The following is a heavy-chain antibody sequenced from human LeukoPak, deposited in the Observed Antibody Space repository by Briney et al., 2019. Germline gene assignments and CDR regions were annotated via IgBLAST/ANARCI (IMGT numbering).Heavy chain of an antibody. CDR2: IYYSGST. Sequence: SETLSLTCTVSGGSISSNSHYWGWIRQPPGKGLEWIWSIYYSGSTYYNPSLKSRVTISVDTSKNQFSLKLSSVTAADTAVYYCASLSRAGYSSGWIQLDYWGQGTLVTVSS. CDR3: ASLSRAGYSSGWIQLDY. J-gene: IGHJ4*02. D-gene: IGHD6-19*01. V-gene: IGHV4-39*01. CDR1: GGSISSNSHY.